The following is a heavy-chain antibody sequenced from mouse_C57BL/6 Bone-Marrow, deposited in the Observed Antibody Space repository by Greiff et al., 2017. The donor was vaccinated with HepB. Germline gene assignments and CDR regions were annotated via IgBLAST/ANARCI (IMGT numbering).Heavy chain of an antibody. J-gene: IGHJ1*03. CDR1: GFTFSDYY. V-gene: IGHV5-16*01. D-gene: IGHD1-1*01. Sequence: VMLVESEGGLVQPGSSMKLSCTASGFTFSDYYMAWVRQVPEKGLEWVANINYDGSSTYYLDSLKSRFIISRDNAKNILYLQMSSLKSEDTATYYCARDRGTVVAHWYFDVWGTGTTVTVSS. CDR3: ARDRGTVVAHWYFDV. CDR2: INYDGSST.